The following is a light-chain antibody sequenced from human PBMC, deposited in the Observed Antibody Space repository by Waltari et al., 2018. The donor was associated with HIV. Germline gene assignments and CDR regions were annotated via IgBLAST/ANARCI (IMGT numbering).Light chain of an antibody. CDR1: QSLLYTSNNKNF. J-gene: IGKJ4*01. V-gene: IGKV4-1*01. CDR3: QQYYTTPLT. CDR2: WAF. Sequence: DIVMTQSPESLPVSLGERASINCKSSQSLLYTSNNKNFLAWYQQKPGQPPKLLIYWAFTRESGVPYRFSGSGSGTDFTLTISGLQADDVAIYYCQQYYTTPLTFGGGTKVEI.